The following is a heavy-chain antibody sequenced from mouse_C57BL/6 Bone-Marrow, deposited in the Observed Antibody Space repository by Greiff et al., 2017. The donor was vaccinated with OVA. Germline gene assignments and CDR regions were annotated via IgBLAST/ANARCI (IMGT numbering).Heavy chain of an antibody. Sequence: QVQLQQPGAELVKPGASVKLSCKASGYTFTSYWMQWVKQRPGQGLEWIGEIDPSDSYTNYNQKFKGKATLTVDTSSSTAYMQRSSLTSEDSAVYYWARRITWLRRRGYAMDYWGQGTSVTVSS. J-gene: IGHJ4*01. D-gene: IGHD2-2*01. CDR3: ARRITWLRRRGYAMDY. CDR1: GYTFTSYW. V-gene: IGHV1-50*01. CDR2: IDPSDSYT.